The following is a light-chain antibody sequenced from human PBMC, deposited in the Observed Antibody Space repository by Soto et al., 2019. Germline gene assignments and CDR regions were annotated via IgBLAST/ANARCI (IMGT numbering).Light chain of an antibody. Sequence: DIQLTQSPSFLSSSVGDRVTITCRASQGISSDLAWYQQKTGKAPKLLIYAASTLQSGVPSRFSSSVSGTEFTLTISSLQPEDFATYYCQQLNSYPQTFGQGTKLQIK. CDR1: QGISSD. CDR3: QQLNSYPQT. V-gene: IGKV1-9*01. CDR2: AAS. J-gene: IGKJ2*01.